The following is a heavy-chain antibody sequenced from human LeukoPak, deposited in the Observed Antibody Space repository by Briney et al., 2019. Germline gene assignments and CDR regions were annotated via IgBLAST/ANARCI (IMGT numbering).Heavy chain of an antibody. V-gene: IGHV1-2*02. J-gene: IGHJ6*03. D-gene: IGHD5-12*01. CDR2: INPNSGGT. Sequence: ASVKVSCTASGYTFTGYYMHWVRQAPGQGLEWMGWINPNSGGTNYAQKFQGRVTMTRDTSISTAYMELSRLRSDDTAVYYCARAWLRGFSNYYMDVWGKGTTVTVSS. CDR3: ARAWLRGFSNYYMDV. CDR1: GYTFTGYY.